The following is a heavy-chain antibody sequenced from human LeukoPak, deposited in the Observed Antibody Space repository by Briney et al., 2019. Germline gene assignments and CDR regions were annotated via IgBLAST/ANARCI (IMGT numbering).Heavy chain of an antibody. V-gene: IGHV3-30*18. J-gene: IGHJ4*02. CDR2: ISYDGSNK. CDR1: GFTFSSYG. D-gene: IGHD3-10*01. Sequence: GRSLRLSCAASGFTFSSYGMHWVRQAPGKGLEWVAVISYDGSNKYYADSVKGRFTISRDNSKNTLYLQMNSLRAEDTAVYYCAKGTMVRGVIPIDCWGQGTLVTVSS. CDR3: AKGTMVRGVIPIDC.